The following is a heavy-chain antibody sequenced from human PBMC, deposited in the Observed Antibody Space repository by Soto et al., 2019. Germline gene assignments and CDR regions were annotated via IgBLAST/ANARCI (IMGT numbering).Heavy chain of an antibody. Sequence: QVQLVESGGGVVQPGRSLRLSCAASGFTFSSYAMHWVRQAPGKRLEWVAVISYDGSNKYYADSVKGRFTISRDKSKNTLYLRIKSLRAEDTAVYYCARDPYYFDSRGPLDYWGQGTLVIVS. D-gene: IGHD3-22*01. V-gene: IGHV3-30-3*01. J-gene: IGHJ4*02. CDR2: ISYDGSNK. CDR3: ARDPYYFDSRGPLDY. CDR1: GFTFSSYA.